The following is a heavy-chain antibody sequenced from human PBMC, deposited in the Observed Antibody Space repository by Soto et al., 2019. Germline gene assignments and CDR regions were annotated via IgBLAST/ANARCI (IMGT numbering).Heavy chain of an antibody. Sequence: GGSLRLSCAASGFTLSNFAMSWVRQAPGKGLEWVSVVSGAGITTKYAASVKGRFTVSRDNSKNTLSLQLASLRVEDTGIYYCVKGRPRGLDNGTFDYWGHGTLVTVSS. J-gene: IGHJ4*01. CDR1: GFTLSNFA. V-gene: IGHV3-23*01. CDR2: VSGAGITT. CDR3: VKGRPRGLDNGTFDY. D-gene: IGHD1-1*01.